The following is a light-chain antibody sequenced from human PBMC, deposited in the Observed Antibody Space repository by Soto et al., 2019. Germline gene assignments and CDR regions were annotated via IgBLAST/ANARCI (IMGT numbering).Light chain of an antibody. Sequence: SYELTQPPSVSVAPRQTATITCGGNNIGSRSVHWYQQKSGQAPVLVVFDDSVRPSGIPERISGYNSGNTATLTISGVEAGDAADYYCQVWDTTSDHWMFGGGTKVTVL. CDR1: NIGSRS. CDR3: QVWDTTSDHWM. V-gene: IGLV3-21*02. J-gene: IGLJ3*02. CDR2: DDS.